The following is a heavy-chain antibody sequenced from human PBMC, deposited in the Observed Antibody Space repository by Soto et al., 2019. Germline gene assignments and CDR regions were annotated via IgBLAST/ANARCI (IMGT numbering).Heavy chain of an antibody. CDR1: GFTFISYG. J-gene: IGHJ5*02. V-gene: IGHV3-23*01. D-gene: IGHD3-10*01. CDR2: ISGSGGST. CDR3: AKDGTLWFGELA. Sequence: GGSLRLSCAASGFTFISYGMSWVRQAPGKGLEWVSAISGSGGSTYYADSVKGRFTISRDNSKNTLYLQMNSLRAEDTAVYYCAKDGTLWFGELAWGQGTLLTVSS.